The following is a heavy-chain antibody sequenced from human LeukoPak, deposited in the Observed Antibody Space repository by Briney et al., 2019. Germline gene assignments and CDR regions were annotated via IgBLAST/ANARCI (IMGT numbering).Heavy chain of an antibody. D-gene: IGHD3-22*01. CDR1: GGSISSYY. CDR3: ARLGSSGYYY. J-gene: IGHJ4*02. V-gene: IGHV4-59*01. CDR2: IYYSGST. Sequence: SETLSLTCTVSGGSISSYYWSWIRQPPGKGLEWIGYIYYSGSTYYKPSLKSRVTISVDTSKNQFSLKLSSVSAADTAVYYCARLGSSGYYYWGQGTLVTVSS.